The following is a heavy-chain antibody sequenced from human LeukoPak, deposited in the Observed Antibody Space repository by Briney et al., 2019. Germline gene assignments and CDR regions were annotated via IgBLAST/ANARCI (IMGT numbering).Heavy chain of an antibody. CDR3: ARGLGVDFWSGYYASYYYYMDV. CDR1: GGSFSGYY. V-gene: IGHV4-34*01. D-gene: IGHD3-3*01. J-gene: IGHJ6*03. CDR2: INHSGST. Sequence: SETLSLTCAVYGGSFSGYYWSWIRQPPGKGLEWIGEINHSGSTNYNPSLKSRVTISVDTSKNQFSLKLSSVTAADTAVYYCARGLGVDFWSGYYASYYYYMDVWGKGTTVTISS.